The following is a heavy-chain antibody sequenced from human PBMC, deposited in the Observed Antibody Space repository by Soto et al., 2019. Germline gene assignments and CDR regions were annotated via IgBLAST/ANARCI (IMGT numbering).Heavy chain of an antibody. CDR1: GFKFSGSA. Sequence: EVQLVESGGGLVQPGGSLKLSSAASGFKFSGSAMHWLRQAYGKGLEWVGLIRRKAKSYATAYAASEKGRFTISRDDSKYTASLQMNSMTTEDTAVDDCSGQWDPLVYWGQGTLVTVSS. V-gene: IGHV3-73*01. J-gene: IGHJ4*02. D-gene: IGHD1-26*01. CDR3: SGQWDPLVY. CDR2: IRRKAKSYAT.